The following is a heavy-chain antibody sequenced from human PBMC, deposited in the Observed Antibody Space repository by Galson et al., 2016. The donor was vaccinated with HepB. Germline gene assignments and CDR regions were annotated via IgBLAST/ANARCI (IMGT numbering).Heavy chain of an antibody. CDR2: IYYSGRT. CDR3: ARKIPAAGYAMDV. Sequence: SETLSLTCTVSGGSVSSGSYCCNWIRQSPGKGLEWIGYIYYSGRTNYNPSLKSRVTMSVDTSKNQFSLNVTSVTAADTAVYYCARKIPAAGYAMDVWGQGTTVTVSS. D-gene: IGHD6-13*01. V-gene: IGHV4-61*01. J-gene: IGHJ6*02. CDR1: GGSVSSGSYC.